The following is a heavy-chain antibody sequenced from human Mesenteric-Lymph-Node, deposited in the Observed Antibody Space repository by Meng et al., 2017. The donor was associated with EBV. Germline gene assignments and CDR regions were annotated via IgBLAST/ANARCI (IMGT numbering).Heavy chain of an antibody. Sequence: QGHWQGPGPGLVKPSETLSLTCTVSGGSVSSGTYYWSWIRQPPGKGLEWIGYIYYSGSTNYNPSLKSRVTISVDTSKNQFSLKLSSVTAADTAVYYCATGLYGDYALANWGQGTLVTVSS. CDR2: IYYSGST. V-gene: IGHV4-61*01. CDR1: GGSVSSGTYY. CDR3: ATGLYGDYALAN. D-gene: IGHD4-17*01. J-gene: IGHJ4*02.